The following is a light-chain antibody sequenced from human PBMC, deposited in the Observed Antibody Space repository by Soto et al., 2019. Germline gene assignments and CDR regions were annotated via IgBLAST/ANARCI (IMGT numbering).Light chain of an antibody. CDR1: QSVSSN. Sequence: EIVMTQSPATLSVSPGERAPLSCRASQSVSSNLAWYKQKPGQAPRLLIYGASTRATGIPARFSGSGSGTEFTLTISSLQSEDVAVYYCQQYSYWPLTFGGGTKVEIK. CDR2: GAS. CDR3: QQYSYWPLT. J-gene: IGKJ4*01. V-gene: IGKV3-15*01.